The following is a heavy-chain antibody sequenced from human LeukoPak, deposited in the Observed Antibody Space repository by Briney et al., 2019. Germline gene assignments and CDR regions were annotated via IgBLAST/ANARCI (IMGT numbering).Heavy chain of an antibody. CDR2: IIPIFNTT. Sequence: GASVKVSCKVSGYTLTELSMHWVRQAPGKGLEWMGGIIPIFNTTKSAQNFQGRVTITTDESRSTAYMELSSLRSEDTAVYYCARGRRYSSSFYFDDWGQGTLVTVSS. J-gene: IGHJ4*02. CDR3: ARGRRYSSSFYFDD. CDR1: GYTLTELS. D-gene: IGHD6-13*01. V-gene: IGHV1-69*05.